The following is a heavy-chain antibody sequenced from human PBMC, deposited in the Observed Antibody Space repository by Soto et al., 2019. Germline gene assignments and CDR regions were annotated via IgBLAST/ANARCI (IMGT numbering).Heavy chain of an antibody. D-gene: IGHD2-2*01. J-gene: IGHJ6*02. Sequence: ASVKVSCKASGYTFTSYYMHWVRQVPGQGLEWMGIINPSGGSTSYAQKFQGRVTMTRDTSTSTVYMELSSLRSEDTAVYYCARDPKTYCSSTSCHPSGMDVWGQGTTVTSP. CDR2: INPSGGST. V-gene: IGHV1-46*01. CDR1: GYTFTSYY. CDR3: ARDPKTYCSSTSCHPSGMDV.